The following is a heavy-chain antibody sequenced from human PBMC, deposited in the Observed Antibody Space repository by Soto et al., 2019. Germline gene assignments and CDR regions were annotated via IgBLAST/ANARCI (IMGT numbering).Heavy chain of an antibody. D-gene: IGHD3-9*01. V-gene: IGHV4-34*01. Sequence: PSETLSLTCAVYGGSFSGYYWSWIRQPPGKGLEWIGEINHSGSTNYNPSLKSRVTISVDTSKNQFSLKLSSVTAADTAVYYCARGKVDDILTGYPIDFHYWGQGTLVTVSS. CDR3: ARGKVDDILTGYPIDFHY. CDR1: GGSFSGYY. J-gene: IGHJ4*02. CDR2: INHSGST.